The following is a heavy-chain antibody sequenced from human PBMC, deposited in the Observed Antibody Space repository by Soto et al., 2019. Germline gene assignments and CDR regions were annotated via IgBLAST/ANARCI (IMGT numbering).Heavy chain of an antibody. Sequence: GGSLRLSCAASGFTFSNAWMSWVRQAPGKGLEWVGRIKSKTDGGNTDYAAPVKGRFTISRDDSKNTLYLQMNSLKAEATDVYYCTTLMYCSGGSCYLFDYWGQGTLVTVSS. CDR1: GFTFSNAW. CDR3: TTLMYCSGGSCYLFDY. D-gene: IGHD2-15*01. CDR2: IKSKTDGGNT. V-gene: IGHV3-15*01. J-gene: IGHJ4*02.